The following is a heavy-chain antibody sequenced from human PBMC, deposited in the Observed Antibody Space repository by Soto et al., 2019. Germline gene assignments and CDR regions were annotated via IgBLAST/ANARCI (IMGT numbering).Heavy chain of an antibody. CDR3: GRAGVANGIDP. V-gene: IGHV3-33*01. Sequence: QVQLVESGGGVVQPGRSLRLSCEGSGYMFSKYGMNWVRQAPGKGLEWVAIIWYDGSNDFYADSVKGRFTISKDNSKNTVYLQMNSLRVDDTAIYYFGRAGVANGIDPWCQGTLVTVSS. D-gene: IGHD3-10*01. CDR2: IWYDGSND. J-gene: IGHJ5*02. CDR1: GYMFSKYG.